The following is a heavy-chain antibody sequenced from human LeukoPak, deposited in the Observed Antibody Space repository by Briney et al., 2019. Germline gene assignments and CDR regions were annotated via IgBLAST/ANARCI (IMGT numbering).Heavy chain of an antibody. CDR3: ATLLGDAAIYDN. CDR1: GLTFSGRW. Sequence: GGSLRLSCAASGLTFSGRWMSWVRQAPGKGLEWVASINRDGSTIHYVDSVKGRFIVSRDNVKKSLSLQMNNLRAEDTALYYCATLLGDAAIYDNWGQGALVTVSS. D-gene: IGHD3-16*01. J-gene: IGHJ4*02. V-gene: IGHV3-7*01. CDR2: INRDGSTI.